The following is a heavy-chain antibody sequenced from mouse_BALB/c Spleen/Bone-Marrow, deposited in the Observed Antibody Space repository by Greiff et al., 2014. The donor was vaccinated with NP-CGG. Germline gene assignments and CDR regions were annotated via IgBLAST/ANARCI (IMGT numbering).Heavy chain of an antibody. J-gene: IGHJ3*01. D-gene: IGHD2-2*01. CDR3: TRGGVYYAYDGAWFAY. V-gene: IGHV1S22*01. CDR2: IYPGSGST. CDR1: GYTFTSYW. Sequence: LKESGSELVRPGASVKLPCKASGYTFTSYWMHWVKQRPGQGLEWIGNIYPGSGSTNYDEKFKSKATLTVDTSSSTAYMQLSSLTSEDSAVYYCTRGGVYYAYDGAWFAYWGQGTLVTVSA.